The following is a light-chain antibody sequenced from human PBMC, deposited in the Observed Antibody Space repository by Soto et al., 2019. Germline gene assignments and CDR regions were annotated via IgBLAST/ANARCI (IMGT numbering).Light chain of an antibody. CDR2: GAS. V-gene: IGKV3-20*01. J-gene: IGKJ2*01. CDR1: QGVSTNY. CDR3: HQYGHSPYT. Sequence: IVLTQSPGTLSLSPGERATLSCRASQGVSTNYVAWYQQKPGQAPRLRIYGASNRAAGIPDRISGSGSGTDFTLTISRLEPEDFAVFSCHQYGHSPYTFGQGTKLEIK.